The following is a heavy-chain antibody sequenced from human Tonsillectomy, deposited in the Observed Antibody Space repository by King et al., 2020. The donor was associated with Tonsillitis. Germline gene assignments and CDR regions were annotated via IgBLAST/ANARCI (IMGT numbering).Heavy chain of an antibody. CDR3: ARSRGKGYFDY. CDR1: GGSISSNRYY. D-gene: IGHD3-10*01. V-gene: IGHV4-39*01. CDR2: IFYSGST. Sequence: QLQESGPGLVKPSETLSLPCTVSGGSISSNRYYWGWIRQPPGKWLEWIGYIFYSGSTHYNPSLKSRVTISVDTSRNQFSLKVTSVTAADTAVYYCARSRGKGYFDYWGQGTLVTVSS. J-gene: IGHJ4*02.